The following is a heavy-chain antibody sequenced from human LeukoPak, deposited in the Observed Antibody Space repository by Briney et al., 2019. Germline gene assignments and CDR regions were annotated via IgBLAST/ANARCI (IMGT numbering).Heavy chain of an antibody. CDR1: GGSISSYY. V-gene: IGHV4-59*01. CDR2: IYYSGST. D-gene: IGHD1-26*01. J-gene: IGHJ4*02. CDR3: ARDSPPAGVDY. Sequence: SETLSLTCTVSGGSISSYYWSWIRQPPGKGLEWIGYIYYSGSTNYNPSLKSRVTISVDTSKNQFSLKLSSVTAADTAVYYCARDSPPAGVDYWGQGTLVTVSS.